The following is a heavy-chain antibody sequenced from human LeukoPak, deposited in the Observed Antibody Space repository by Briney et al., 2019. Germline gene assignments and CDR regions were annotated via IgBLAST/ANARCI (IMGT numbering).Heavy chain of an antibody. J-gene: IGHJ4*02. Sequence: PGGSLRLSCAASAFFVSSNYMSWVRHAPGKGLEWVSVIYSGGSTYYADSVKGRFTISRDNSKNTLYLQMNSLRAEDTAVYYCAKARGYYLQNFDYWGQGTLVTVSS. CDR2: IYSGGST. CDR3: AKARGYYLQNFDY. D-gene: IGHD2/OR15-2a*01. CDR1: AFFVSSNY. V-gene: IGHV3-53*01.